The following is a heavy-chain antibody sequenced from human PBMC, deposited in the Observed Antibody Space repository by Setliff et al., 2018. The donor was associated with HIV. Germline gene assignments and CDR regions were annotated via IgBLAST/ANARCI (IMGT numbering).Heavy chain of an antibody. Sequence: SETLSLTCSVSGGSITSGGYYWSWIRQHPGKDLEWIGYIYYSGSTFYNPSLKSRVTISVDTSKNQFSLELTSVTAADTAVYFCARDFRYDNSGSLTGYGMDVWGQGTTVTVSS. CDR2: IYYSGST. CDR3: ARDFRYDNSGSLTGYGMDV. J-gene: IGHJ6*02. D-gene: IGHD3-22*01. CDR1: GGSITSGGYY. V-gene: IGHV4-31*03.